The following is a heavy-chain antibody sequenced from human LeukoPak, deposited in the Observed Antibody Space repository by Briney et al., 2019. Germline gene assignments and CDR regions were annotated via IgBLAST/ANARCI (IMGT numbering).Heavy chain of an antibody. Sequence: GASVKVSCKASGYTFTRHIISWVRQAPGQGLEWMGWISGYNGNTKYTQNLQGRVTMTTDTSTSTAYMELTSLRSDDTAVYYCARVGPGDDWPDSRYYFDYWGQGTLVTISS. CDR1: GYTFTRHI. CDR2: ISGYNGNT. V-gene: IGHV1-18*01. CDR3: ARVGPGDDWPDSRYYFDY. J-gene: IGHJ4*02. D-gene: IGHD3-16*01.